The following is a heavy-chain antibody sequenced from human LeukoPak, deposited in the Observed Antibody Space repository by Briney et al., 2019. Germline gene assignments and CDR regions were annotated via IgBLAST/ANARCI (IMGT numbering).Heavy chain of an antibody. CDR2: ISGSGGST. J-gene: IGHJ4*02. D-gene: IGHD3-22*01. CDR1: GFTFSSYA. V-gene: IGHV3-23*01. Sequence: PGGSLRLSCAASGFTFSSYAMSWVRQAPGKGLEWVSAISGSGGSTYYADSVKGRFTISRDNSKNTLYLQMNSLRAEDTAVYYCAAYDSSGYYYPYFDYWGQGTLVTVSS. CDR3: AAYDSSGYYYPYFDY.